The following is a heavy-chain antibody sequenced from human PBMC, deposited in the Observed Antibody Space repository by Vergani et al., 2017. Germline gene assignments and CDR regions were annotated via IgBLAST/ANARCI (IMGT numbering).Heavy chain of an antibody. CDR2: IRSKANSYAT. D-gene: IGHD3-3*01. J-gene: IGHJ3*02. CDR3: AREYTEGYDFWSGYYTLGDAFDI. CDR1: GFTFSGSA. Sequence: EVQLVESGGGLVQPGGSLKLSCAASGFTFSGSAMHWVRQASGKGLEWVGRIRSKANSYATAYAASVKGRFTISRDDSKNTAYLQMNSLKTEDTAVYYCAREYTEGYDFWSGYYTLGDAFDIWGQGTMVTVSS. V-gene: IGHV3-73*02.